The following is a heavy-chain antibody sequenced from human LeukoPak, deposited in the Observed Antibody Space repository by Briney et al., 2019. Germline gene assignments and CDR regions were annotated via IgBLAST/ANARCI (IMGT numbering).Heavy chain of an antibody. D-gene: IGHD2-8*02. CDR1: GFTFSSYG. CDR3: ATDPPWSADAFDI. Sequence: GGSLRLSCAASGFTFSSYGMHSVRQAPGKGLEWVANIKQDGSTKYYVDSVKGRFTISRDNAENSLYLQMNSLRAEDTAVYYCATDPPWSADAFDIWGQGKMVIVSS. V-gene: IGHV3-7*01. CDR2: IKQDGSTK. J-gene: IGHJ3*02.